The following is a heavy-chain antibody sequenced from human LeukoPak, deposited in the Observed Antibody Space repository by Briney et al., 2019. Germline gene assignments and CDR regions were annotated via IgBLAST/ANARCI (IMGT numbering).Heavy chain of an antibody. V-gene: IGHV4-61*02. CDR1: GGSIGSGSYC. CDR3: ASPNIYCSGGTCYSVGDYYGMDV. Sequence: SQTLSLTCTVSGGSIGSGSYCWNWIRQPAGKGLEWIGRIYTSGSTNYSPSLNSRVTISIDTSKNQFSLELSSVTAADTAVYYCASPNIYCSGGTCYSVGDYYGMDVWGQGTTVTVSS. CDR2: IYTSGST. D-gene: IGHD2-15*01. J-gene: IGHJ6*02.